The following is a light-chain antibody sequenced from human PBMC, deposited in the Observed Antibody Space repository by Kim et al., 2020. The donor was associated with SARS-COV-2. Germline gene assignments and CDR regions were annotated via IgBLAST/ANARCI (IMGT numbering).Light chain of an antibody. J-gene: IGLJ2*01. CDR2: QDS. Sequence: SYELTQPPSVSVSPGQTASITCSGEKLGDKYACWYQQKPGQSPVLVIYQDSKRPSGIPERFSGSNSGNTATLTISGTQAMDEADYYCQAWESSTVVFGGGSQLTVL. V-gene: IGLV3-1*01. CDR1: KLGDKY. CDR3: QAWESSTVV.